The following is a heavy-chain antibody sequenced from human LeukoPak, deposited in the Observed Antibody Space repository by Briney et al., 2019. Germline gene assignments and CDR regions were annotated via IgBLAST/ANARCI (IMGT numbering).Heavy chain of an antibody. Sequence: GESLNISCKGSGCSFTYYWIGWVRQMPGKGLEWMVIIYPGDSDTRYRPSFQGQVTISVDKSISTAYLQWSSLKASDTAMYYCARQDGNSKYYFDYWGQGTLVTVSS. D-gene: IGHD1-1*01. CDR1: GCSFTYYW. CDR3: ARQDGNSKYYFDY. CDR2: IYPGDSDT. J-gene: IGHJ4*02. V-gene: IGHV5-51*01.